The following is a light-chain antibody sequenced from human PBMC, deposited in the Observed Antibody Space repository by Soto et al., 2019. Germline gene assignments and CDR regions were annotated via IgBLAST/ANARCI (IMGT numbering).Light chain of an antibody. Sequence: NFMLTQPHSVSESPGKTVTISCTRSSGSIASNYVQWFQQRPGSAPTTVIYANTNRPSGVPDRFSGSRSGTSASLAITGLQADDEADYYCQTYDRSMSGYVFGTGTKLTVL. V-gene: IGLV6-57*04. J-gene: IGLJ1*01. CDR1: SGSIASNY. CDR2: ANT. CDR3: QTYDRSMSGYV.